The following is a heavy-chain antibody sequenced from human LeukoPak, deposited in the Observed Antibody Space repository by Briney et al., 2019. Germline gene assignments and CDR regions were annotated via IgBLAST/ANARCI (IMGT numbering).Heavy chain of an antibody. V-gene: IGHV1-2*05. Sequence: ASVKVSCKASGYTFTGYYMHWVRQAPGQGLEWMGRINPNSGGTNYAQKFQGRVTMTRGTSIITAYMELSRLRSDDTGVYYCARADYYGSGSYNYWGQGTLVTVSS. D-gene: IGHD3-10*01. CDR1: GYTFTGYY. J-gene: IGHJ4*02. CDR3: ARADYYGSGSYNY. CDR2: INPNSGGT.